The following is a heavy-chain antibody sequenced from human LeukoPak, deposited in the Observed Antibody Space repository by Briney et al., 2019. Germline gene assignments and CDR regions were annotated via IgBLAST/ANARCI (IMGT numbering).Heavy chain of an antibody. CDR2: ISGSGGST. CDR3: AKGALDADYSSVWSGPYRDSGNHVAFDY. V-gene: IGHV3-23*01. J-gene: IGHJ4*02. Sequence: SGGSLRLSCAASGFTFSSYAMSWVRQAPGKGLEWVSAISGSGGSTYYADSVKGRFTISRDNSKNTLYLQMNSLRAEDTAVYYCAKGALDADYSSVWSGPYRDSGNHVAFDYWGQGTLVTVSS. D-gene: IGHD3-22*01. CDR1: GFTFSSYA.